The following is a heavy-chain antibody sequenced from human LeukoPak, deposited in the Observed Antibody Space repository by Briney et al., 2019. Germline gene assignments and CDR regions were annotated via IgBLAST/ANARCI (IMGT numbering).Heavy chain of an antibody. D-gene: IGHD6-19*01. J-gene: IGHJ6*03. Sequence: GASVTVSCKASGGTFSSYAISWVRQAPGQGLEWMGGIIPIFGTANYAQTFQGRVTITTDESTSTAYMEVSSLRCEDTAVYYCSKEGITVAGTGHYYYYMDLWGKGTTVTVSS. CDR3: SKEGITVAGTGHYYYYMDL. CDR2: IIPIFGTA. CDR1: GGTFSSYA. V-gene: IGHV1-69*05.